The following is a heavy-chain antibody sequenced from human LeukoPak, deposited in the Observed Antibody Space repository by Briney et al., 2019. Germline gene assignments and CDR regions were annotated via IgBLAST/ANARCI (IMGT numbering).Heavy chain of an antibody. V-gene: IGHV3-23*01. Sequence: GGSLRLSCAASGFTFSSYAMSWVRQAPGKGLEWVSGISDSGDRAHYADSVKGRFTISRDNSKNTLYLQMNSLRAEDTAVYFCAKQTTGYSGSGVDFWGQGTLVTVSP. J-gene: IGHJ4*02. CDR2: ISDSGDRA. CDR3: AKQTTGYSGSGVDF. D-gene: IGHD3-10*01. CDR1: GFTFSSYA.